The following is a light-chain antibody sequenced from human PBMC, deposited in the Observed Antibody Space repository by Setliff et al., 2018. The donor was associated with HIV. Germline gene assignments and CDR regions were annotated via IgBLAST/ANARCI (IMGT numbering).Light chain of an antibody. CDR2: EVN. CDR1: SSDVGGYNY. J-gene: IGLJ1*01. Sequence: QSALAQPASVSGSPGQSITISCTGTSSDVGGYNYVSWYQQYPGKAPKLMIYEVNNRPSGVSNRFSGSKSGNTASLTISGLQAEGEADYYCTSYASSSTLYVFGTGTKVTVL. V-gene: IGLV2-14*01. CDR3: TSYASSSTLYV.